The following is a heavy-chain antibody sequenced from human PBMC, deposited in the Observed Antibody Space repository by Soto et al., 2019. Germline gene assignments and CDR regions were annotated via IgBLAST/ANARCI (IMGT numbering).Heavy chain of an antibody. D-gene: IGHD3-22*01. CDR1: GYTFTSYG. V-gene: IGHV1-18*01. CDR3: ARRITMIVVAPWDAFDI. Sequence: QVQLVQSGAEVKKPGASVKVSCKASGYTFTSYGISWVRQAPGQGLEWMGWISAYNGNTNYAQKLQGRVTMTTDTSTSTAYMEMRSLSSDDRAVYYCARRITMIVVAPWDAFDIWGQGTMVTVSS. J-gene: IGHJ3*02. CDR2: ISAYNGNT.